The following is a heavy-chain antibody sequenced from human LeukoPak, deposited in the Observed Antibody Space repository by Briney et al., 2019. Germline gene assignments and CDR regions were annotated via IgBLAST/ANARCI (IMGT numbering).Heavy chain of an antibody. CDR3: ALSTRWYYFNY. CDR2: IENSGTT. CDR1: GGSISSSFD. J-gene: IGHJ4*02. Sequence: SETLSLTCSISGGSISSSFDWSWIRQPPGKELEWIGSIENSGTTNYNPSLKSRVTTSVDTSRKQFSLNLRSVTAADTAVYYCALSTRWYYFNYWGQGTPVTVSS. D-gene: IGHD4-23*01. V-gene: IGHV4-4*09.